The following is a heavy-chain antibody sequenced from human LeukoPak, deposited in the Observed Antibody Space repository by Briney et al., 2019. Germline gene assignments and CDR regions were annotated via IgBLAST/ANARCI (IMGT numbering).Heavy chain of an antibody. CDR3: ATSNQADDY. Sequence: GGSLRLSCAASGFTFSSYWMHWVRQVPGKGLVWVARINPGGSSITYADSVKGRFTISRDNAKNTLYLQMDSLRAEDTGVYYCATSNQADDYWGQGTLVTVSS. D-gene: IGHD1-14*01. J-gene: IGHJ4*02. V-gene: IGHV3-74*01. CDR2: INPGGSSI. CDR1: GFTFSSYW.